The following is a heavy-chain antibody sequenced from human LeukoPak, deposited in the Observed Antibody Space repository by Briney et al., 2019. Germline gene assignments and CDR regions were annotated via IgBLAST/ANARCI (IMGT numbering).Heavy chain of an antibody. CDR1: GYSFTSYW. J-gene: IGHJ4*02. CDR2: IYPGDSDT. V-gene: IGHV5-51*01. CDR3: ARRYSDSSGYNWFDY. Sequence: GESLKISCKGSGYSFTSYWIGWVRQMPGKGLEWMGIIYPGDSDTRYSPSFQGQVTISADKSISTAYLQWSSLKASDTAMYYCARRYSDSSGYNWFDYWGQGTLVTVSS. D-gene: IGHD3-22*01.